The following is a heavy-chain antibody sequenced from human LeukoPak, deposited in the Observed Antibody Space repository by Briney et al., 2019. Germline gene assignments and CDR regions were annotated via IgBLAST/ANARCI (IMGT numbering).Heavy chain of an antibody. J-gene: IGHJ1*01. Sequence: GESLKISCKGSGYSFSSYWIGWVRQMAGKGLEWMGIIYPGDSDTTYSPSFQGQVTFSADKSISTAYLQWSSLKASDTAMYYCARSAAVAGPDAEYFQHWGQGTLVTVSS. CDR1: GYSFSSYW. CDR3: ARSAAVAGPDAEYFQH. V-gene: IGHV5-51*01. CDR2: IYPGDSDT. D-gene: IGHD2-15*01.